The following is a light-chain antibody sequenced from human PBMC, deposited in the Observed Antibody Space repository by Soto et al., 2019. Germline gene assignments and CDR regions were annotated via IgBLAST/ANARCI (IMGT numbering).Light chain of an antibody. J-gene: IGKJ1*01. Sequence: DIQMTQSPSSLSASVGERVTITCRASQNINNYLNWYQQKPGKAPNLLIYAASSLQSGVPSRFSGSGSGTEFTLTISILQPEDFATYFCQQSYSTPRTF. CDR1: QNINNY. CDR2: AAS. CDR3: QQSYSTPRT. V-gene: IGKV1-39*01.